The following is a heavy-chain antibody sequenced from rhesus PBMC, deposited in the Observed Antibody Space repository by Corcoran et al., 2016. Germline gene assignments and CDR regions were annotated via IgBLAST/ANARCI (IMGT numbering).Heavy chain of an antibody. J-gene: IGHJ4*01. CDR3: ATGGG. V-gene: IGHV1-111*02. CDR1: GYTFTDFY. CDR2: VDPEDGEI. Sequence: EVQLVQSGTEVKKPGASVKISCKASGYTFTDFYLHWVRQAPGKGLEWMGRVDPEDGEIKHAQKLQDKCTINADTSTDKAYMERSGRRSKEPAGYYGATGGGWGQGVLVTVSS.